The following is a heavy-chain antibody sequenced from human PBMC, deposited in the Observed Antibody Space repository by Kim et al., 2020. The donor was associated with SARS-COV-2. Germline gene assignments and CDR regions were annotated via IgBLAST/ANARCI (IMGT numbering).Heavy chain of an antibody. Sequence: ASVKVSCKASGYTFSNYAMHWVRQAPGQRLERMGGINASSGNTEYSQKFQGRLIITRDTSASTAYMELSSLRSEDTAVYYCARGGAVLRFLEWLSSYVDYWGQGSMVTVSS. CDR3: ARGGAVLRFLEWLSSYVDY. CDR2: INASSGNT. D-gene: IGHD3-3*01. J-gene: IGHJ4*02. CDR1: GYTFSNYA. V-gene: IGHV1-3*01.